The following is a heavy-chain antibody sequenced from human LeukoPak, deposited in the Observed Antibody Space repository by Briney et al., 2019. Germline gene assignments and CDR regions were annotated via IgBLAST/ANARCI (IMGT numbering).Heavy chain of an antibody. Sequence: GGSLRLSCAASGFTFSSYAMSWVRQAPGKGLEWVSAISGNGGSTYYADSVKGRFTISRDNSKNTLYLQMNSLRAEDTAVYYCASEIGGSPYYFDYWGQGTLVTVSS. CDR2: ISGNGGST. V-gene: IGHV3-23*01. J-gene: IGHJ4*02. D-gene: IGHD1-26*01. CDR1: GFTFSSYA. CDR3: ASEIGGSPYYFDY.